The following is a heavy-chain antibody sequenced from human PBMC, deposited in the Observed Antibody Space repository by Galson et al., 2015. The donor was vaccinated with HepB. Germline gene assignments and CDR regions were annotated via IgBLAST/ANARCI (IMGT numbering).Heavy chain of an antibody. J-gene: IGHJ4*02. V-gene: IGHV5-10-1*01. Sequence: QSGAEVKKPGESLRISCQGSGYKFISYWITWVRQMPGKGLEWMGRIDPSDSYIRYNPSFQGHVTISADKSASTAYLQWSSLKASDTAMYYCARRARFGDRSLQNWGQGTLVTVSS. D-gene: IGHD3-10*01. CDR3: ARRARFGDRSLQN. CDR2: IDPSDSYI. CDR1: GYKFISYW.